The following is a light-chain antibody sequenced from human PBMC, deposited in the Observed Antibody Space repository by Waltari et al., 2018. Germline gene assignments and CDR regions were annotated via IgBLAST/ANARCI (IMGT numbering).Light chain of an antibody. V-gene: IGKV4-1*01. Sequence: DIVMTQSPDSLAVSLGERATINCKSSQSVLMSPNNKNYLAWYQQKPGQPSKLLIYWASILRSGVPDRFSGCGSGTDVTLTIGSLQAEEVAVYYCLHYYNIPRTFGQGTKVEIK. CDR1: QSVLMSPNNKNY. CDR2: WAS. J-gene: IGKJ1*01. CDR3: LHYYNIPRT.